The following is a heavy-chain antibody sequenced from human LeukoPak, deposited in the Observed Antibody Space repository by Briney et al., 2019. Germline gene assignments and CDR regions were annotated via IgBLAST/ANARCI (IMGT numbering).Heavy chain of an antibody. CDR2: INHSGST. Sequence: PSETLSLTCAVYGGSFSGYYWSWIRQPPGKGLEWIGDINHSGSTNYNPSLKSRVTISVDTSKNQFSLNLSSVTAADTAVYYCARGLNRGGAFDIWGQGTMVTVSS. J-gene: IGHJ3*02. CDR3: ARGLNRGGAFDI. V-gene: IGHV4-34*01. CDR1: GGSFSGYY. D-gene: IGHD7-27*01.